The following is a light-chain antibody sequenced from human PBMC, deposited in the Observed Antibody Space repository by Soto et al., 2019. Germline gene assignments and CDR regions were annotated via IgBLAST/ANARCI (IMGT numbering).Light chain of an antibody. CDR3: QQYANSPFT. Sequence: EIVLTQSPGTLPLSPGERATLSCRASQSVSSNYLVWYQQKPGQAPRPLIYGASSRATGIPERFSGSGSGTDVTLTISRLEPEDFAVYYCQQYANSPFTFGQGTKLLIK. V-gene: IGKV3-20*01. CDR1: QSVSSNY. J-gene: IGKJ2*01. CDR2: GAS.